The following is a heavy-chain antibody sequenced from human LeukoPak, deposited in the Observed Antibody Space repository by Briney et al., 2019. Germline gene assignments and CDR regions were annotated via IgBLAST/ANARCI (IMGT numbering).Heavy chain of an antibody. CDR1: GFTLGDYA. D-gene: IGHD6-25*01. CDR2: IRSKAYGGTT. J-gene: IGHJ4*02. Sequence: GGSLRLSCTASGFTLGDYAMSWVRQAPGKGLEWVGFIRSKAYGGTTEYAASVKGRFSISRDDSRRIAYLQMNSLKIEDTAVYFCSRDRGIGYPSGWTGGLYSFDSWGQGTLVTVSS. V-gene: IGHV3-49*04. CDR3: SRDRGIGYPSGWTGGLYSFDS.